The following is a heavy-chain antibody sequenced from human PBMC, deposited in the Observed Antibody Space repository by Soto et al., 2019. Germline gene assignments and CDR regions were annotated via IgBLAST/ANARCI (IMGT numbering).Heavy chain of an antibody. D-gene: IGHD3-16*01. CDR1: GFSFGSYT. V-gene: IGHV3-43*01. J-gene: IGHJ6*02. Sequence: EEQLVESGGAVVQPGGSLRLSCEASGFSFGSYTMHWVRQAPGKGLEWVSLISWNGGSSFYADSVKGRFTISRDNSKDSLFLQMNKLGPEDSAFYYCAKKIGGQGWGGGDVWGHGTTVTVSS. CDR2: ISWNGGSS. CDR3: AKKIGGQGWGGGDV.